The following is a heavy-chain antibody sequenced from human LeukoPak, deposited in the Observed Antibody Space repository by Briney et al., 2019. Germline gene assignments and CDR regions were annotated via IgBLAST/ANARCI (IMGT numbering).Heavy chain of an antibody. D-gene: IGHD6-19*01. CDR1: GFTFSSYN. CDR3: ARDLLAVAAMGVALDY. J-gene: IGHJ4*02. V-gene: IGHV3-21*01. CDR2: ITSSSTYI. Sequence: GGSLRLSCAASGFTFSSYNMNWVRQAPGKGLEWVSSITSSSTYIYYADSVKGRFTISRDNAKNSLYLQMHSLRAEDTAVYYCARDLLAVAAMGVALDYWGQGTLVTVSS.